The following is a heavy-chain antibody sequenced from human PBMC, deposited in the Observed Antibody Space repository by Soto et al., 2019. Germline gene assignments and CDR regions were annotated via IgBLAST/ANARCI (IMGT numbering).Heavy chain of an antibody. CDR3: AKGPDAIFGLKAFYGMDV. CDR2: ISYDGSNK. D-gene: IGHD3-3*01. J-gene: IGHJ6*02. CDR1: GFTFSSYG. V-gene: IGHV3-30*18. Sequence: QVQLVESGGGVVQPGRSLRLSCAASGFTFSSYGMHWVRQAPGKGLEWVAVISYDGSNKYYADSVKGRFTISRDNSKNMLYLQMNSLRAEDTAVYYCAKGPDAIFGLKAFYGMDVWGQGTTVTVSS.